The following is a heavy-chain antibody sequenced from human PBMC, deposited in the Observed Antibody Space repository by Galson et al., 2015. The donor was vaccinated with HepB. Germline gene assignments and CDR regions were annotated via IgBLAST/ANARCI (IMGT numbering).Heavy chain of an antibody. CDR1: RFTFSKFP. V-gene: IGHV3-23*01. CDR3: LTAETSGA. D-gene: IGHD3-3*01. J-gene: IGHJ6*02. CDR2: ISQGGDVT. Sequence: SLRLSCAASRFTFSKFPMGWARQAPGKGPVWLSDISQGGDVTYYADSVKGRFTVSRDNSKNTLYLQMNRLRAEDSAVYYCLTAETSGAWGQGTTVTVSS.